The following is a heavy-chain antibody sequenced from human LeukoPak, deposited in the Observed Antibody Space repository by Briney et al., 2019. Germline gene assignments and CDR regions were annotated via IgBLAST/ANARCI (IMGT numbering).Heavy chain of an antibody. V-gene: IGHV3-74*01. CDR2: ISPDGTTT. D-gene: IGHD1-26*01. CDR3: AREHRNVGATIDW. Sequence: GGSLRLSCAASGFTFSSYWMHWVRQVPGKGLVWVSRISPDGTTTSYAGSVKGRFTISRDNAKSTLYLQVNSLRAEDTAVYYCAREHRNVGATIDWWGQGTLVTVSS. J-gene: IGHJ4*02. CDR1: GFTFSSYW.